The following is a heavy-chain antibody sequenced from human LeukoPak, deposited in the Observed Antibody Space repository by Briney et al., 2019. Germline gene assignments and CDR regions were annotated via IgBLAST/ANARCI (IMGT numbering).Heavy chain of an antibody. CDR3: ARRAGAYSHPYDY. CDR1: GFIVSSNS. D-gene: IGHD4/OR15-4a*01. J-gene: IGHJ4*02. Sequence: GGSLRLSCTVSGFIVSSNSMSWVRQAPGKGLEWVSFIYTDNTHYSDSVKGRFTISRDNSKNTLYLQMNSLRTEDTAVYYCARRAGAYSHPYDYWGQGTLVTVSS. V-gene: IGHV3-53*01. CDR2: IYTDNT.